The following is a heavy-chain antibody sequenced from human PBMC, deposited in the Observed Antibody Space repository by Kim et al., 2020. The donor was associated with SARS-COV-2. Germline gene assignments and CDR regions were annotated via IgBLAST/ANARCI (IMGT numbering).Heavy chain of an antibody. CDR1: GGSISSYY. J-gene: IGHJ4*02. V-gene: IGHV4-4*07. CDR2: IYTSGST. D-gene: IGHD3-3*01. CDR3: ARGSPLSYYDFWSGYSDFDY. Sequence: SETLSLTCTVSGGSISSYYWSWIRQPAGKGLEWIGRIYTSGSTNYNPSLKSRVTMSVDTSKNQFSLKLSSVTAADTAVYYCARGSPLSYYDFWSGYSDFDYWGQGTLVTVSS.